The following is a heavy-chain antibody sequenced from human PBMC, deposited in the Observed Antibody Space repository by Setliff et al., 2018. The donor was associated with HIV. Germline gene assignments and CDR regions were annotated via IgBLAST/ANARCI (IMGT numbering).Heavy chain of an antibody. CDR2: INPRGGST. V-gene: IGHV1-46*01. Sequence: VASVKVSCKASGYTFTSYYMHWVRQAPGQGLEWMGIINPRGGSTTYAQKFQDRVTITADEPTSTAYMELSGLRSEDTAIYYCARDPYGYCTTTTCYVPGYWGQGTLVTVSS. J-gene: IGHJ4*02. CDR3: ARDPYGYCTTTTCYVPGY. D-gene: IGHD2-2*03. CDR1: GYTFTSYY.